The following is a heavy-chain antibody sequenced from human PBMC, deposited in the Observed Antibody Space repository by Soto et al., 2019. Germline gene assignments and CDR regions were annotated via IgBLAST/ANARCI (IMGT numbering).Heavy chain of an antibody. J-gene: IGHJ4*02. Sequence: QLQLQESGSGLVKPSQTLSLTCAVSGGSISSGSYSWSWIRQPPGKGLEWIGYIYHSGSTYYNPSLKSRVTISVDRSKNQFSLKLSSVTAADTAVYHCASAGGLGAVAADYWGQGTLVTVSS. CDR2: IYHSGST. D-gene: IGHD6-19*01. CDR3: ASAGGLGAVAADY. V-gene: IGHV4-30-2*01. CDR1: GGSISSGSYS.